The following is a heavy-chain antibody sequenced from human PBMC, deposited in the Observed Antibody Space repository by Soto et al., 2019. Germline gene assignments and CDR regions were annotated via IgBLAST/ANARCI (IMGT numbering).Heavy chain of an antibody. V-gene: IGHV1-18*01. Sequence: GASVKVSCKASGYTFTSYGISWVRQAPGQGLEWMGWISAYNGNTNYAQKLQGRVTMTTDTSTSTAYMELRSLRSDDTAVYYCARDQRITIFGVVIMTAGPWGQGTLVTVSS. CDR1: GYTFTSYG. CDR3: ARDQRITIFGVVIMTAGP. J-gene: IGHJ5*02. D-gene: IGHD3-3*01. CDR2: ISAYNGNT.